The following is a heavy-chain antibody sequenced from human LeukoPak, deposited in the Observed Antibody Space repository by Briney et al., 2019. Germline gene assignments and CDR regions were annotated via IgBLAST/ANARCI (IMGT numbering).Heavy chain of an antibody. J-gene: IGHJ4*02. CDR2: MYSSGSP. CDR1: GGSISRYY. Sequence: SGTLSLTCTVSGGSISRYYCSWLRQPPGKGLEWIGYMYSSGSPYYNPSFKSRVTISVDSSKNQFSLKLISATAADTAVYYCARVGRGDHRWGSYSFDYWGQGTLVTVSS. CDR3: ARVGRGDHRWGSYSFDY. D-gene: IGHD3-16*01. V-gene: IGHV4-59*01.